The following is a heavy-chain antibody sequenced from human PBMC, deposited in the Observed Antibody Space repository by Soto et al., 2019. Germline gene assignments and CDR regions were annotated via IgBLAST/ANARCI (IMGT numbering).Heavy chain of an antibody. CDR1: GYTFSRNG. J-gene: IGHJ6*02. CDR3: ARDDGGSSSRYYYYGLDV. CDR2: ISGNNGNT. V-gene: IGHV1-18*04. D-gene: IGHD6-6*01. Sequence: QVQLVQSGAEVKKPGASVKVYCKASGYTFSRNGISWVRQAPGQGLEWMGWISGNNGNTNYAQRLQGRVTMTTDTSTSTAHMELRSLRSDDTAVYYCARDDGGSSSRYYYYGLDVWGQGTTVTVSS.